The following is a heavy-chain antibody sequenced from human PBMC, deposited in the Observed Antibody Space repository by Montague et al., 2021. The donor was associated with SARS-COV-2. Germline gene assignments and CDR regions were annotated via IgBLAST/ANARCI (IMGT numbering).Heavy chain of an antibody. J-gene: IGHJ4*02. CDR3: ARGRITMVRGVIIDNLFDY. V-gene: IGHV1-8*01. Sequence: SVKVSFKASGYPLTSYDINWLRQATGQGLKWMGWMNPNSGNTGYAQRFQGRVTMTRNTSISTAYMELSSLRSEDTAVYYCARGRITMVRGVIIDNLFDYWGQGTLVTVSS. CDR2: MNPNSGNT. CDR1: GYPLTSYD. D-gene: IGHD3-10*01.